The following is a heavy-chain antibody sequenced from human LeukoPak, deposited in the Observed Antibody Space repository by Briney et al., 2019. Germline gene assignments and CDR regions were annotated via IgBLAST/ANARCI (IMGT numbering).Heavy chain of an antibody. CDR1: GGSASSSSYY. CDR2: IYYSGST. D-gene: IGHD1-26*01. V-gene: IGHV4-61*01. Sequence: SETLSLTCTVSGGSASSSSYYWSWIRQPPGKGLEWIGYIYYSGSTNYNPSLKSRVTISIDTSKNQFSVKLSSVTAADTAVYYCARVTGSYSHPYFDYWGQGTLVTVSS. J-gene: IGHJ4*02. CDR3: ARVTGSYSHPYFDY.